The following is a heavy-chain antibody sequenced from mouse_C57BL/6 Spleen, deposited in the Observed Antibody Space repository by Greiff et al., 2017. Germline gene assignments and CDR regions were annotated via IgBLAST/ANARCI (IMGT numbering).Heavy chain of an antibody. J-gene: IGHJ4*01. CDR1: GYTFTDYE. CDR3: TDGYYYAMDY. CDR2: IDPETGGT. D-gene: IGHD2-3*01. Sequence: QVQLQQSGAELVRPGASVTLSCKASGYTFTDYEMHWVKQTPVHGLEWIGAIDPETGGTAYNQKFKGKAILTADKSSSTAYMELRSLTSEDSAVYYCTDGYYYAMDYWGQGTSDTVSS. V-gene: IGHV1-15*01.